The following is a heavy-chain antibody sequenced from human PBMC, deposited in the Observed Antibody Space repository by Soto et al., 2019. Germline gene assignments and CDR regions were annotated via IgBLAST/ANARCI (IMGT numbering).Heavy chain of an antibody. V-gene: IGHV1-3*01. CDR2: INAGNGNT. D-gene: IGHD3-9*01. J-gene: IGHJ5*02. CDR3: ARGPLYYDILTGYLWWFAP. CDR1: GYTFTSYA. Sequence: ASVKVSCKASGYTFTSYAMHWVRQAPGQRLEWMGWINAGNGNTKYSQKFQGRVTITRDTSASTAYMELSSLRSEDTAVYYCARGPLYYDILTGYLWWFAPWGQGPLVTVSS.